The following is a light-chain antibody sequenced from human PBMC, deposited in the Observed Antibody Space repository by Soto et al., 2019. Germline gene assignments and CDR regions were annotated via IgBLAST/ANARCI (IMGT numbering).Light chain of an antibody. CDR1: ESVRSS. Sequence: RASESVRSSLAWYQQQPGQAPRLLIYDASNRATGIPARFSGSGSGTDFTLIITSLEPEDFAIYYCQQPDGCPITFGGGSKVDVK. V-gene: IGKV3-11*01. CDR3: QQPDGCPIT. CDR2: DAS. J-gene: IGKJ4*01.